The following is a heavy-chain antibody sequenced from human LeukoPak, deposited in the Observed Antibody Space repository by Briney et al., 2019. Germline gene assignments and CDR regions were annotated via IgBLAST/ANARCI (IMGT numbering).Heavy chain of an antibody. Sequence: KPSETLSLTCTVSGGSMSGYYWSWIRQPPGKGLEWIGYIYYSGSTNYNASLKSLVTISVDTSKNQFSLKLSPVTAADTAVYYCARQFRGVATTFDYWGQGTLVTVSS. CDR3: ARQFRGVATTFDY. J-gene: IGHJ4*02. D-gene: IGHD5-12*01. V-gene: IGHV4-59*08. CDR2: IYYSGST. CDR1: GGSMSGYY.